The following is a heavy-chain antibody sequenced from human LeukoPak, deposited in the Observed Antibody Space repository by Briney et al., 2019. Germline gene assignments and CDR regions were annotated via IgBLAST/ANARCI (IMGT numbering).Heavy chain of an antibody. CDR2: ISAYNGNT. Sequence: ASVKVSCKASGYTFANYGVNWVRQAPGQGLEWMGWISAYNGNTNYARKLQGRVTMTTDTSTSTAYMELSSLTSDDAAVYYCARWDRTASYYFDYWGQGTLLTVSS. J-gene: IGHJ4*02. D-gene: IGHD1-14*01. CDR3: ARWDRTASYYFDY. CDR1: GYTFANYG. V-gene: IGHV1-18*01.